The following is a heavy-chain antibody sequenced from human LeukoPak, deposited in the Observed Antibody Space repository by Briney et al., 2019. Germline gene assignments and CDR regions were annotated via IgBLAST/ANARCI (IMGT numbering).Heavy chain of an antibody. CDR2: IYYSGST. D-gene: IGHD5-24*01. CDR1: GGSISSSSYY. V-gene: IGHV4-39*01. J-gene: IGHJ4*02. CDR3: ARHVRDGYNSIVPFDY. Sequence: SETLSLTCTVSGGSISSSSYYWGWIRQPPGKGLEWIGSIYYSGSTYYNPSLKSRVTISVDTSKNQFSLKLSSVTAADTAVYYCARHVRDGYNSIVPFDYRGQGTLVTVSS.